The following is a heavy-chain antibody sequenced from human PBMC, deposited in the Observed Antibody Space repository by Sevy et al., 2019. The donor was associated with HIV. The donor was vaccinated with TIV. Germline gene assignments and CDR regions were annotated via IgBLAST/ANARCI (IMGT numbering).Heavy chain of an antibody. J-gene: IGHJ4*02. CDR3: ARGWFSGGNAVYGY. CDR2: INAISSNI. CDR1: GFTFSSYA. V-gene: IGHV3-21*01. D-gene: IGHD2-15*01. Sequence: GGSLRLSCAASGFTFSSYAMNWVRQAPGKGLEWVSSINAISSNIDYGDSVKGRLTISRDKGGNSLYLKMNSVGAEDTAVYYCARGWFSGGNAVYGYWGQGTLVTVSS.